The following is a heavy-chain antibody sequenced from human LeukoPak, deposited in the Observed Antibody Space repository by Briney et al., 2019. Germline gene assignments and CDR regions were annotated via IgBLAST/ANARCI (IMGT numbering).Heavy chain of an antibody. V-gene: IGHV1-58*01. Sequence: GASVKVSCKASGFTFTSRSAVQWVRQARGQRLEWIGWIVVDSDNTNYAENFRERVTITRDMSASTSYMELSSLRSEDTAVYSCAAPYTSSWFDLWGQGTLVTVSS. J-gene: IGHJ5*02. CDR3: AAPYTSSWFDL. CDR2: IVVDSDNT. CDR1: GFTFTSRSA. D-gene: IGHD6-13*01.